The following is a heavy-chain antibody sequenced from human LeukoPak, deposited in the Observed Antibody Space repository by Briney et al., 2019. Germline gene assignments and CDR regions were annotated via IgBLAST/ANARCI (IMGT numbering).Heavy chain of an antibody. Sequence: GGSLRLSCAASGFTFSSFGMNWVRQGPGKGLEWVSSIAGSGETTHYADSVKGRFTISRGNSKDTLYLQMNSLRADDTAVYYCARPWGDVSIATWFNPWGQGTLVAVSS. D-gene: IGHD3-16*01. J-gene: IGHJ5*02. CDR3: ARPWGDVSIATWFNP. V-gene: IGHV3-23*01. CDR2: IAGSGETT. CDR1: GFTFSSFG.